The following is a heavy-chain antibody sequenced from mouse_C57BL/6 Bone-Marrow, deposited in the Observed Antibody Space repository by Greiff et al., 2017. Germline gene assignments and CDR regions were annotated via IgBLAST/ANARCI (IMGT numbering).Heavy chain of an antibody. D-gene: IGHD1-1*01. CDR3: VSYCGSSRYAVDY. V-gene: IGHV1-52*01. CDR2: IDPSDSDT. Sequence: VQLQQPGAELVKPGASVKLSCKASGYTFTSYWMHWVKQRPIQGLEWIGKIDPSDSDTNYNQKFKGKATLTVDKSSSTAYMQLSSLTSEDSAVYYGVSYCGSSRYAVDYWGQGTSVTVSS. J-gene: IGHJ4*01. CDR1: GYTFTSYW.